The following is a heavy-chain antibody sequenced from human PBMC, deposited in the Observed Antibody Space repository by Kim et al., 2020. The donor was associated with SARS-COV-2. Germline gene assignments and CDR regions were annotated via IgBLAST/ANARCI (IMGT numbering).Heavy chain of an antibody. CDR1: GGSISSSSYY. V-gene: IGHV4-39*01. CDR2: IYYSGST. Sequence: SETLSLTCTVSGGSISSSSYYWGWIRQPPGKGLEWIGSIYYSGSTYYNPSLKSRVTISVDTSKNQFSLKMSSVTAADTAVYYCARHLGYSSSWSTLPYYYYYYGMDVWGQGTTVTVSS. D-gene: IGHD6-13*01. J-gene: IGHJ6*02. CDR3: ARHLGYSSSWSTLPYYYYYYGMDV.